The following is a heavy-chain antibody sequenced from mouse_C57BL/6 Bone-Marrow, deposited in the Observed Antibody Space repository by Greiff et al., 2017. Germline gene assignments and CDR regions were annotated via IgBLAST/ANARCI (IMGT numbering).Heavy chain of an antibody. CDR3: ARSRWLLPYWYCDV. Sequence: VQLKESGPVLVKPGASVKMSCKASGYTFTDYYMNWVKQSHGKSLEWIGVINPYNGGTSYNQKFKGKATLTVDKSSSTAYMELNILTSEDSAVYYCARSRWLLPYWYCDVWGTGTTVTVSS. V-gene: IGHV1-19*01. CDR1: GYTFTDYY. CDR2: INPYNGGT. D-gene: IGHD2-3*01. J-gene: IGHJ1*03.